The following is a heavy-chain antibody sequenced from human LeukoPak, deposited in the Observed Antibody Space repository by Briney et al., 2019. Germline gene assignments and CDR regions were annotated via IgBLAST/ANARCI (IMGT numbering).Heavy chain of an antibody. V-gene: IGHV3-7*01. CDR3: ASLKNSGWGNAFHF. CDR1: GFTFSSYG. D-gene: IGHD6-19*01. CDR2: IKQDGSEK. J-gene: IGHJ3*01. Sequence: GGSLRLSCAASGFTFSSYGMSWVRQAPGNGLEWVANIKQDGSEKYYVDSVKGRFTISRDNAKNSLYLQMNSLRAEDTAVYYCASLKNSGWGNAFHFWGQGTMVTVSS.